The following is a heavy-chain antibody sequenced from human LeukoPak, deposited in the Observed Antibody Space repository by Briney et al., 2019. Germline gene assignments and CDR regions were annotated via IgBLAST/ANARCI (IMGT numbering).Heavy chain of an antibody. CDR3: ARSGPYCSGGSCYAYAMDV. J-gene: IGHJ6*02. Sequence: SETLSLTCSVSGGSISKSPYYWAWIRQTPGKGLEWIANIYYSGNTYYNLSLKSRVTISVDTSKNHFSLKLNSVTAADTAVYYCARSGPYCSGGSCYAYAMDVWGQGTTGTVSS. V-gene: IGHV4-39*02. CDR1: GGSISKSPYY. D-gene: IGHD2-15*01. CDR2: IYYSGNT.